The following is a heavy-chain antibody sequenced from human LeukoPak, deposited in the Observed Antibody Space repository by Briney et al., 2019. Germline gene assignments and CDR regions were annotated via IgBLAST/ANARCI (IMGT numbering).Heavy chain of an antibody. V-gene: IGHV3-74*01. CDR1: EVIFRSYT. D-gene: IGHD3-22*01. CDR2: ITSVGGTT. J-gene: IGHJ4*02. Sequence: GGTLRLSSAASEVIFRSYTIHWVRHAPGEGLGCVSRITSVGGTTTYAHSLKGGFTISRDNAKNTLYLQMSSLRAEDTAVYYCVRVVRYYDSSGYRYWGQGTLVTVSS. CDR3: VRVVRYYDSSGYRY.